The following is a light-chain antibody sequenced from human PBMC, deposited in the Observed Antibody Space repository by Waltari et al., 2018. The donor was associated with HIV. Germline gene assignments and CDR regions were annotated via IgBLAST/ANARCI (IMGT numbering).Light chain of an antibody. CDR2: RAS. V-gene: IGKV1-5*03. CDR3: QQYGVDFYT. CDR1: QNISHW. J-gene: IGKJ2*01. Sequence: DIRMTQSPSTLSASVGDRVTITCRASQNISHWLAWYQQRPGKAPRLLIHRASSLEFGVSSRFSGGGSGTDFSLTIASLQPDDFATYYCQQYGVDFYTFGQGTKL.